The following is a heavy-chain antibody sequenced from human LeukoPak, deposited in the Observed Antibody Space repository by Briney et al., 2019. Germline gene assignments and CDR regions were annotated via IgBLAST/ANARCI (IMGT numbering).Heavy chain of an antibody. D-gene: IGHD3-22*01. CDR2: ISGSGGST. V-gene: IGHV3-23*01. CDR3: AKERGGVKVVVITGYFDY. CDR1: GFTFSSYA. Sequence: HPGGSLRLSCAASGFTFSSYAMSWVRQAPGKGLEWGSAISGSGGSTYYADSVKGRFTISRDNSKNTMYLQMNSLRAEAMAVYYCAKERGGVKVVVITGYFDYWGQGTLVTVSS. J-gene: IGHJ4*02.